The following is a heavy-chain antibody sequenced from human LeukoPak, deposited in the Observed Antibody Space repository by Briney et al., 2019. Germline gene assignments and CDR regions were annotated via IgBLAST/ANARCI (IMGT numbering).Heavy chain of an antibody. V-gene: IGHV3-9*03. CDR3: AKDKGSWLGHFDY. J-gene: IGHJ4*02. CDR2: ISWNSGSI. D-gene: IGHD3-9*01. CDR1: GFTFDDYA. Sequence: PGGSLRLSCAASGFTFDDYAMHWVRQAPGKGLEWVSGISWNSGSIGYADSVKGRFTISRDNAKNSLYLQMNSLRAEDMALYYCAKDKGSWLGHFDYRGQGTLVTVSS.